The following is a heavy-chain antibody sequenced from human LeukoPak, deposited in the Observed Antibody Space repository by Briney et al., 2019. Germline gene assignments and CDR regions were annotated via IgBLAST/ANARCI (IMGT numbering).Heavy chain of an antibody. CDR2: ISYDGSNK. CDR1: GFTFSSYG. CDR3: ARALYGSGSYPYGMDV. J-gene: IGHJ6*02. D-gene: IGHD3-10*01. V-gene: IGHV3-30*03. Sequence: PGRSLRLSCAASGFTFSSYGMHWVRQAPGKGLEWVAVISYDGSNKYYADSVKGRFTISRDNAKNSLYLQMNSLRAEDTAVYYCARALYGSGSYPYGMDVWGQGTTVTVSS.